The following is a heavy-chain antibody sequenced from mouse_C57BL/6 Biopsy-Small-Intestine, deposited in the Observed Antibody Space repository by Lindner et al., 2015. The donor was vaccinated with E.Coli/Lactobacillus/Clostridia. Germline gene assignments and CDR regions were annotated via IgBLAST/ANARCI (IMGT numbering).Heavy chain of an antibody. CDR3: ARDYGSARYFDV. D-gene: IGHD1-1*01. Sequence: LQESGAELARPGASVKMSCKASGYTFTSYTMHWVKQRPGQGLEWIGYINPSSGYTKYNQKFKDKATLTADKSSSTAYMQLSSLTSEDSAVYYCARDYGSARYFDVWGTGTTVTVSS. CDR1: GYTFTSYT. V-gene: IGHV1-4*01. J-gene: IGHJ1*03. CDR2: INPSSGYT.